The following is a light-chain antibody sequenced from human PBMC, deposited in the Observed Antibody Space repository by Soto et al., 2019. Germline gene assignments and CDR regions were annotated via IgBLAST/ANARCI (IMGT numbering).Light chain of an antibody. CDR2: DAS. CDR3: QQRRGT. V-gene: IGKV3-11*01. CDR1: QSVSSY. J-gene: IGKJ1*01. Sequence: EIVLTQSPATLSLSPGERATLSCRASQSVSSYLAWYQQKPGQAPRLLIYDASNWATGIPARFSGSGSGTDFPLTISSLEPEDFAVYYWQQRRGTFREGTKVAIK.